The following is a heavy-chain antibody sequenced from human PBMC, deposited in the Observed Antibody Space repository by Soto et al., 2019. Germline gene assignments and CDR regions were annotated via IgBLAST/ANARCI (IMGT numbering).Heavy chain of an antibody. V-gene: IGHV4-59*03. CDR2: ICNSGST. CDR1: GCSIRSYC. J-gene: IGHJ6*03. CDR3: AGGGSIVVATRRLMDV. D-gene: IGHD3-22*01. Sequence: QVQLQESGPGLVKPSETLSLTCTVSGCSIRSYCWAWIRQPPGEVLGWVGSICNSGSTTYHPSLIRRVTRSVDIITDQPPRELGCVSVADTGFYSCAGGGSIVVATRRLMDVWGKGTTVTVSS.